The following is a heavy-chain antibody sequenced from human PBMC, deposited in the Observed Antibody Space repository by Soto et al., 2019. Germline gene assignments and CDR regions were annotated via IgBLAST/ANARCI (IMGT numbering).Heavy chain of an antibody. CDR2: IWYDGSNK. J-gene: IGHJ3*02. CDR1: GFTFSSYG. CDR3: ARDWGDYYDILTGYYNVGAFDI. Sequence: GGSLRLSCAASGFTFSSYGMHWVRQAPGKGLEWVVVIWYDGSNKYYADSVKGRFTISRDNSKNTLYLQMNSLRAEDTAVYYCARDWGDYYDILTGYYNVGAFDIWGQGTMVTVSS. D-gene: IGHD3-9*01. V-gene: IGHV3-33*01.